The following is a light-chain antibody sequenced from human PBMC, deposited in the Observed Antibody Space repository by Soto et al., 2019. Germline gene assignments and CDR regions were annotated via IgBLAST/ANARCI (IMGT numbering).Light chain of an antibody. J-gene: IGKJ3*01. Sequence: DIQMTQSPSTLSASVGDRVTITCRASQSISSWLAWYQQKPGKAPKLLIYKASTLKSGVPSRFSGSGSGTDFTLTVSSLQPEDFATYYCQQSYSIPFTFGPGTKVD. CDR2: KAS. CDR3: QQSYSIPFT. CDR1: QSISSW. V-gene: IGKV1-5*03.